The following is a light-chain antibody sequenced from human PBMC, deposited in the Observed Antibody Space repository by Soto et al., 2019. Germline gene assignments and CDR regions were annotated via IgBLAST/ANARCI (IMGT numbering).Light chain of an antibody. CDR3: MQGPHWPTT. J-gene: IGKJ1*01. CDR1: QSLVSSDGNTF. Sequence: VVMTQSPLSLPVTLGQPASISCRASQSLVSSDGNTFLNWFQQRPGQSPRRLIHQVSNRAFGVRDRSTGSRCGTDFTLKISRVEAEDVGVYSCMQGPHWPTTFGQGTQVDIK. CDR2: QVS. V-gene: IGKV2-30*01.